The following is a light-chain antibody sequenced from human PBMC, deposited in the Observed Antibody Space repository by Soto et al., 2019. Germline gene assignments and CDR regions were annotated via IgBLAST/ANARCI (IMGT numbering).Light chain of an antibody. CDR2: EVS. V-gene: IGLV2-23*02. Sequence: QSVLTQPASVSGSPGQSITISCTGTSSDVGSYNLVSWYQQHPGKAPKVMIYEVSKRPSGVPNRFSGSKSGYTASLTISGLQAEDEADYYCCSYAGSRTYVFGTGTKVTVL. CDR3: CSYAGSRTYV. CDR1: SSDVGSYNL. J-gene: IGLJ1*01.